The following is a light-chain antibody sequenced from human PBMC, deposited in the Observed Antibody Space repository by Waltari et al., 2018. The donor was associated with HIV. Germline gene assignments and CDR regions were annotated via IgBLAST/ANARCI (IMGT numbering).Light chain of an antibody. CDR3: QSFDSSLSGYV. V-gene: IGLV1-40*01. Sequence: QSVLTQPPSVSGAPGHRVTISCTGSSSTSVAGFYVHWYQQLPGTAPKLLISASTNRPSGVPDRFSGSRSGSSASLAITGLQAEDEADYYCQSFDSSLSGYVFGTGTKVTVL. CDR1: SSTSVAGFY. CDR2: AST. J-gene: IGLJ1*01.